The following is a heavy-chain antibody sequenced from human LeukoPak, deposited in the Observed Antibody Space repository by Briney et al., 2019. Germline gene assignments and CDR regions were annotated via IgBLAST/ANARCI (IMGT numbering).Heavy chain of an antibody. CDR3: TRGYYYDSSGYYYEKEVFDY. V-gene: IGHV3-53*01. CDR1: GFTVSSNY. CDR2: IYSGGST. J-gene: IGHJ4*02. Sequence: PGGSLRLSCAASGFTVSSNYMSWVRQAPGKGLEWVSVIYSGGSTYYADSVKGRFTISRDNSKNTLYLQMNSLRAEDTAVYYCTRGYYYDSSGYYYEKEVFDYWGQGTLVTVSS. D-gene: IGHD3-22*01.